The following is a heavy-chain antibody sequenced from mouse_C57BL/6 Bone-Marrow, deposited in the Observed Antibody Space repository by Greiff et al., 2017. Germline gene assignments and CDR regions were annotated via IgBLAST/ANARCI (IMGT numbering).Heavy chain of an antibody. CDR1: GYTFTSYW. CDR3: ARSSDYYGSEGNWYFDV. V-gene: IGHV1-7*01. J-gene: IGHJ1*03. Sequence: QVHVKQSGAELAKPGASVKLSCKASGYTFTSYWMHWVKQRPGQGLEWIGYINPSSGYTKYNQKFKDKATLTADKSSSTAYMQLSSLTYEDSAVYYCARSSDYYGSEGNWYFDVWGTGTTVTVAS. D-gene: IGHD1-1*01. CDR2: INPSSGYT.